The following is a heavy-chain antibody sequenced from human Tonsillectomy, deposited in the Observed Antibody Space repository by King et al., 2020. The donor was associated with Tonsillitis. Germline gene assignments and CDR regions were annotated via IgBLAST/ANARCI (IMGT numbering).Heavy chain of an antibody. D-gene: IGHD6-19*01. CDR1: GFTFSSAW. J-gene: IGHJ4*02. CDR2: IKSKTDGGTT. Sequence: EVQLVESGGGLVKPGGSLRLSCAASGFTFSSAWVSWVRQAPGKGLEWVGGIKSKTDGGTTDYAAPVNGRFTISRDDSKNTLYLHMNSLKTEDTARYYCTTEFSGWVMFDYWGQGTLVTVSS. V-gene: IGHV3-15*01. CDR3: TTEFSGWVMFDY.